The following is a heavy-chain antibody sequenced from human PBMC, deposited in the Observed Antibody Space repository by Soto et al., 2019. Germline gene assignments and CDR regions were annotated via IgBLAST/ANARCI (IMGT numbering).Heavy chain of an antibody. D-gene: IGHD4-17*01. J-gene: IGHJ3*02. CDR3: SPAAYGHSFDI. Sequence: MQLVESGGNLVQPGGSLKLSCVGSGYTFSDHYMDCVRQAPGKGLEWVGSIRNRGGGYLTQYAASVRGRFTVSRDDSKESLYLQMNSLTIEDTAVYYCSPAAYGHSFDIWGQGTVVTVSS. CDR1: GYTFSDHY. V-gene: IGHV3-72*01. CDR2: IRNRGGGYLT.